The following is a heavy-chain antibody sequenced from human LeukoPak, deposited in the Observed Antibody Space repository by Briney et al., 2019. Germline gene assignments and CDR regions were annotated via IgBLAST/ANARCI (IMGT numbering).Heavy chain of an antibody. V-gene: IGHV1-18*01. D-gene: IGHD2-8*01. CDR2: ISANNGDT. CDR1: GYTFTSYG. J-gene: IGHJ4*02. Sequence: ASVKVSCKASGYTFTSYGINWGRQAPGQGLEWMGWISANNGDTNYAQNLQGRVTMTTDKSTSTAYMELRSLRSDDTAVYYCARGVWSDYWGQGTLVTVSS. CDR3: ARGVWSDY.